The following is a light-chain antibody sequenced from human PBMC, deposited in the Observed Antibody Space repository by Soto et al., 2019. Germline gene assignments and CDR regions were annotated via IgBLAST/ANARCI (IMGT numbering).Light chain of an antibody. CDR3: QQYKDWPTT. V-gene: IGKV3-20*01. J-gene: IGKJ1*01. CDR2: GAS. Sequence: EIVLTQSPGTLSLSPGERATLSCRASQSVSSSYLAWYQQKPGQAPRLLIYGASNRATGVQARFSGYGSGTDFTLTISSLQTEDLGVYYCQQYKDWPTTFGQGTKVDIK. CDR1: QSVSSSY.